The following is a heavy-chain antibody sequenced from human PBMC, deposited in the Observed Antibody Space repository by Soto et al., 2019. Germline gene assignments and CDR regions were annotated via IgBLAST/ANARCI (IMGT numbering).Heavy chain of an antibody. CDR3: ARHVVVAATVGAYFDY. J-gene: IGHJ4*02. Sequence: ETLSLTCTVSGGSISSSSYYWGWIRQPPGKGLEWIGSIYYSGSTYYNPSLKSRVTISVDTSKNQFSLKLSSVTAADTAVYYCARHVVVAATVGAYFDYWGQGTLVTVSS. V-gene: IGHV4-39*01. CDR1: GGSISSSSYY. D-gene: IGHD2-15*01. CDR2: IYYSGST.